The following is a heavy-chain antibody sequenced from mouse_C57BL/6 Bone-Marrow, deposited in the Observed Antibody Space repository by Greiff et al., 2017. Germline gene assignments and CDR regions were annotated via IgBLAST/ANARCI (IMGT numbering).Heavy chain of an antibody. CDR2: IWSGGST. Sequence: VQLQQSGPSLVQPSQSLSITCTVSGFSLTSYGVHWVRQSPGKGLEWLGVIWSGGSTDYNAAFISRLSISKDNSKSQVFFKMNSLQADDTAIYYCASKGGYFDYWGQGTTLTVSS. CDR3: ASKGGYFDY. CDR1: GFSLTSYG. J-gene: IGHJ2*01. V-gene: IGHV2-2*01.